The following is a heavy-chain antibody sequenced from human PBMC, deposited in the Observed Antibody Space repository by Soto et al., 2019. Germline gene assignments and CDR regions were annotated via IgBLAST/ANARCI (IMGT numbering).Heavy chain of an antibody. CDR3: AKDPLERVRPNWYFDL. CDR2: ISGSGGST. Sequence: EVQLLESGGGLVQPGGSLRLSCAASGFTFSSYAMSWVRQAPGKGLEWVSAISGSGGSTYYADSVKGRFTISRDNSKNTLYLQMNSLRAEDTAVYYCAKDPLERVRPNWYFDLWGRGTLVTVSS. J-gene: IGHJ2*01. CDR1: GFTFSSYA. V-gene: IGHV3-23*01. D-gene: IGHD3-3*01.